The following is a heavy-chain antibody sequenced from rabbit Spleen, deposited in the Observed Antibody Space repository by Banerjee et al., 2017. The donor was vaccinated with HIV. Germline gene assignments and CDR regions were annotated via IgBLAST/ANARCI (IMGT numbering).Heavy chain of an antibody. D-gene: IGHD8-1*01. CDR3: ARDVAGGSYFAL. CDR2: IDPVFGIT. CDR1: GFTLSSYY. V-gene: IGHV1S7*01. Sequence: QMEESRGGLVKPGGSLKLSCKASGFTLSSYYMNWVRQATGKGLEWIGYIDPVFGITDYANCVNGRFSISRENAQNTVSLQMTILTAADTAPYFCARDVAGGSYFALWAPVPLVTVS. J-gene: IGHJ6*01.